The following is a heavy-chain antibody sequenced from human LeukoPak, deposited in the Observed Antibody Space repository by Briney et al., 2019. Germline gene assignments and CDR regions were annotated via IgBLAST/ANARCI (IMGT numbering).Heavy chain of an antibody. CDR2: ISGSGGST. J-gene: IGHJ4*02. CDR3: AKDMWGGDIVVVPAANFDY. D-gene: IGHD2-2*01. V-gene: IGHV3-23*01. CDR1: GFTFSSYA. Sequence: GGSLRLSCAASGFTFSSYAMSWVRQAPGKGLEWVSAISGSGGSTYYADSVKGRFTISRDNSKNTLYLQMNSLRAEDTAVYYCAKDMWGGDIVVVPAANFDYWGQGTLVTVS.